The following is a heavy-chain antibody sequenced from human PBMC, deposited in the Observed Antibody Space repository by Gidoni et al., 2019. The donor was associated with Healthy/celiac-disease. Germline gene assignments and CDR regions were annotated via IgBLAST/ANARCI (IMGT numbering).Heavy chain of an antibody. D-gene: IGHD6-13*01. CDR3: ARGVAGSSSCDY. CDR2: INHSGST. J-gene: IGHJ4*02. Sequence: QVQLQQWGAGLLKPSETLSLTCAVYGGSFSGYYWSWIRQPPGKGLEWIGEINHSGSTNYNPSLKSRVTISVDTSKNQFALKLSSVTAADTAVYYCARGVAGSSSCDYWGQGTLVTVSS. CDR1: GGSFSGYY. V-gene: IGHV4-34*01.